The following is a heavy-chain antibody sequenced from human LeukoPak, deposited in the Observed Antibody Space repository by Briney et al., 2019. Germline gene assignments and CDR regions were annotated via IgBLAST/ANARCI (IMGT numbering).Heavy chain of an antibody. Sequence: ASVKVSCKVSGYTLTELSMHWVRKAPGKGLEWMGGFDPEDGETIYAQKFQGRVTMTEDTSTDTAYMELSSLRSEDTAVYYCATRPRYSRNAFDIWGQGTMVTVSS. CDR2: FDPEDGET. CDR1: GYTLTELS. CDR3: ATRPRYSRNAFDI. J-gene: IGHJ3*02. D-gene: IGHD6-13*01. V-gene: IGHV1-24*01.